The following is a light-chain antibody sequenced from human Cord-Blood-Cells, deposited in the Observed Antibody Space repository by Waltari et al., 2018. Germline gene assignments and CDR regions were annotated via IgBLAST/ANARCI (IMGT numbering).Light chain of an antibody. Sequence: QSVLTQPPSASGTPGQSVTISCSGSSSNIGSNSVYWYQTPPGTAPKLSTYRNNQRPSGVPDRFSGSKSGTSASLAISGLRSEDEADYYCAAWDDSLSGWVFGGGTKLTVL. J-gene: IGLJ3*02. CDR3: AAWDDSLSGWV. V-gene: IGLV1-47*01. CDR1: SSNIGSNS. CDR2: RNN.